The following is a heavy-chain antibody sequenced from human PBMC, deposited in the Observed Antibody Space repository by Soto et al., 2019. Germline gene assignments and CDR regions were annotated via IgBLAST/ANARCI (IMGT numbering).Heavy chain of an antibody. Sequence: QVQLVESGGGVVQPGRSLRLSCAASGFTFSSYGMHWVRQAPGKGLEWVALISYDGSNKYYADSVKGRFTISRDNSKNTLYLQMNSLRAEDTAVYYCTSGIVPISYWGQGTLVTVSS. D-gene: IGHD2-21*01. V-gene: IGHV3-30*03. CDR1: GFTFSSYG. J-gene: IGHJ4*02. CDR3: TSGIVPISY. CDR2: ISYDGSNK.